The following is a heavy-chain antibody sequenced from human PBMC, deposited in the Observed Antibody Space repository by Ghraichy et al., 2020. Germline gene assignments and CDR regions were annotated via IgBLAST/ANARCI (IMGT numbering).Heavy chain of an antibody. CDR2: ISSSSSYM. CDR1: GFTFRNYN. V-gene: IGHV3-21*01. CDR3: VRDYTSMVHY. J-gene: IGHJ4*02. D-gene: IGHD2-8*01. Sequence: GESLNISCAASGFTFRNYNMNWVRQAPGKGLEWVSSISSSSSYMYYADSVKGRFTISRDNAKNSVYLQMNSLRAEDTAVYYCVRDYTSMVHYWGQGTLVTVSS.